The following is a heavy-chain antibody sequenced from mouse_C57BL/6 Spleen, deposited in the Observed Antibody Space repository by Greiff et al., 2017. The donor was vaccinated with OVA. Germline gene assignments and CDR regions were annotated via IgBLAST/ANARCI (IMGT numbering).Heavy chain of an antibody. CDR3: ARHDYYGNYGGLYAMDY. CDR2: ISNGGGST. V-gene: IGHV5-12*01. J-gene: IGHJ4*01. D-gene: IGHD2-1*01. Sequence: EVKLMESGGGLVQPGGSLKLSCAASGFTFSDYYMYWVRQTPEKRLEWVAYISNGGGSTYYPDTVKGRFTISRDNAKNTLYLQMSRLKSEDTAMYYCARHDYYGNYGGLYAMDYWGQGTSVTVSS. CDR1: GFTFSDYY.